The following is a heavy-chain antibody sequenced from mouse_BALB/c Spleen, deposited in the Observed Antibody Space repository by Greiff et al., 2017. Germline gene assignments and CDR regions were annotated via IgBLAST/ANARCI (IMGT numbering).Heavy chain of an antibody. CDR1: GDSITSGY. Sequence: EVQLQQSGPSLVKPSQTLSLTCSVTGDSITSGYWNWIRKFPGNKLEYMGYISYSGSTYYNPSLKSRISITRDTSKNQYYLQLNSVTTEDTATYYCARSPYGNHYFDYWGQGTTLTVSS. CDR3: ARSPYGNHYFDY. D-gene: IGHD2-1*01. J-gene: IGHJ2*01. V-gene: IGHV3-8*02. CDR2: ISYSGST.